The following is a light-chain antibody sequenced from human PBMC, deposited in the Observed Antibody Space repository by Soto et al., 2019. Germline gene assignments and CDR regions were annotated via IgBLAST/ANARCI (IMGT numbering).Light chain of an antibody. J-gene: IGLJ2*01. V-gene: IGLV2-8*01. Sequence: QSVLTQPPSASGSPGQSVTISCTGTSSDVGGSNYVSWYQQHPGKSPKLMIYEVSKRPSGVPDRFSGSKSGNTASLTVSGLQAEDEADYYCSSYAGSNNLVVFGGGTNLTVL. CDR1: SSDVGGSNY. CDR3: SSYAGSNNLVV. CDR2: EVS.